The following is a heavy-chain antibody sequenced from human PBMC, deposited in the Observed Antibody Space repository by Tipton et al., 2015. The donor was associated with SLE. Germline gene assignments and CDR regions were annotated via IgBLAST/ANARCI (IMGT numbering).Heavy chain of an antibody. J-gene: IGHJ4*02. Sequence: SLRLSCAASGFTFSSYSMNWVRQAPGKGLEWVSSISSSSSYIYYADSVKGRFTISRDNAKNSLYLQMNSLRAEDTAVYYCARGRENAAVANYWDQGTLVTVSS. CDR3: ARGRENAAVANY. CDR2: ISSSSSYI. CDR1: GFTFSSYS. D-gene: IGHD6-19*01. V-gene: IGHV3-21*01.